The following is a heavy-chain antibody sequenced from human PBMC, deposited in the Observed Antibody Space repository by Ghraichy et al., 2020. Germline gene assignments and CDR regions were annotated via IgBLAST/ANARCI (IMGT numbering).Heavy chain of an antibody. CDR2: ISTRGGSI. D-gene: IGHD3-3*01. J-gene: IGHJ5*02. CDR1: GFTFSSYE. V-gene: IGHV3-48*03. Sequence: GESLNISCAASGFTFSSYEMHWVRQAPGKGLEWVSYISTRGGSIFYADSVRGRFSISRDNAKNSLYLQMNSLRAEDTAVYYCARDPNPHYDFLFDPWGQGTLVTVSS. CDR3: ARDPNPHYDFLFDP.